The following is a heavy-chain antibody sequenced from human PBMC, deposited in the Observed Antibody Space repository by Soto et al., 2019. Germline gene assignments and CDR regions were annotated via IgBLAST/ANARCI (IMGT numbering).Heavy chain of an antibody. CDR3: ARIKMIRSIAARSIMGIDY. Sequence: NPSETLSLTCAVYGGSFSGYYWSWIRQPPGKGLEWIGEINHSGSTNYNPSLKSRVTISVDTSKNQFSLKLSSVTAADTAVYYCARIKMIRSIAARSIMGIDYWGQGTLVTVSS. D-gene: IGHD6-6*01. J-gene: IGHJ4*02. V-gene: IGHV4-34*01. CDR2: INHSGST. CDR1: GGSFSGYY.